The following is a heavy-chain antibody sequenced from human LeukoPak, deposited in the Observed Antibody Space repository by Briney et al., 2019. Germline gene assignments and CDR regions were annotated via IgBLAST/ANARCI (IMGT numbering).Heavy chain of an antibody. D-gene: IGHD5-12*01. CDR1: GFTFSNYG. CDR2: IIGSSGST. J-gene: IGHJ4*02. CDR3: AKGAYDYIEIAYFDY. V-gene: IGHV3-23*01. Sequence: GRSLGLSCAASGFTFSNYGMHWVRQAPGKGLEWVSLIIGSSGSTFYADSVKGRFTISRDKSKNTLYLQMNSLRAEDTAVYYCAKGAYDYIEIAYFDYWGQGSLVTVSS.